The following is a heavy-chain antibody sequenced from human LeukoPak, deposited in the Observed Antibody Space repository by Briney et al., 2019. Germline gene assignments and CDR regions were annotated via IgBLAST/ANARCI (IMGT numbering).Heavy chain of an antibody. CDR1: RGSVPRNSAA. D-gene: IGHD1-20*01. J-gene: IGHJ4*02. CDR3: ARGSLYNWKPDFDY. CDR2: SYYRSKWYN. V-gene: IGHV6-1*01. Sequence: SLALPVTCLISRGSVPRNSAAWHWLRPSPSRGREGLGRSYYRSKWYNDYAVSVKSRMTINTDTSKNQFSLQLNSVAPDDTAVYYCARGSLYNWKPDFDYWGQGPLVSVSS.